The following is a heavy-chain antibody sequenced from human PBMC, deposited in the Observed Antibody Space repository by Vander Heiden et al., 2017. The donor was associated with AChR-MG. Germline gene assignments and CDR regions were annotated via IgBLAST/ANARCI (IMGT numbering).Heavy chain of an antibody. CDR2: INHSGST. Sequence: QVQLQQWGAGLLKPWDTLSPTCAVYGGSFSGYYWSWIRQPPGKGLEWIGEINHSGSTNYNPSLKSRVTISVDTSKNQFSLKLSSVTAADTAVYYCARATYYYDSSGYYVWGQGTLVTVSS. D-gene: IGHD3-22*01. CDR1: GGSFSGYY. V-gene: IGHV4-34*01. J-gene: IGHJ4*02. CDR3: ARATYYYDSSGYYV.